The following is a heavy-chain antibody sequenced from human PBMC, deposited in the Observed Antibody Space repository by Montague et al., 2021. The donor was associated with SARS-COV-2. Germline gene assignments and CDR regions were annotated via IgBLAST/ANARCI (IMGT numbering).Heavy chain of an antibody. D-gene: IGHD2-15*01. CDR1: GGSITNNSDY. Sequence: SETLSLTCTVSGGSITNNSDYWAWIRQPPGKGLEWIGSIYYTGNTYYNPSLKSRVTISVVTSKNQFTLKLSSVTAADTAVYYCARLKRECVVSGAPTGFDPWGQGTKVTVSS. CDR2: IYYTGNT. J-gene: IGHJ6*02. CDR3: ARLKRECVVSGAPTGFDP. V-gene: IGHV4-39*01.